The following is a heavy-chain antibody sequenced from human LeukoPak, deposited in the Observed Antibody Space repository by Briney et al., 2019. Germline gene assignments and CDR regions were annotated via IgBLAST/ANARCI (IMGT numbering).Heavy chain of an antibody. CDR3: ARAPLYSSFDY. Sequence: PSETLSLTCTVSGGSISSYYWSWIRQPPGKGLEWIGYIYYSGTTNYNPSLKSRVTIPVDTPKNQFSLKLSSVTAADTAVYYCARAPLYSSFDYWGQGALVTVSS. D-gene: IGHD5-18*01. CDR2: IYYSGTT. V-gene: IGHV4-59*01. CDR1: GGSISSYY. J-gene: IGHJ4*02.